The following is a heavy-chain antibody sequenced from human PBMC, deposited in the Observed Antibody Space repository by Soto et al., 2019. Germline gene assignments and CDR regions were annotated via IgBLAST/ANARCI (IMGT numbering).Heavy chain of an antibody. CDR1: GCTFITYA. J-gene: IGHJ4*02. V-gene: IGHV3-23*01. Sequence: PGGSLRLSCAASGCTFITYAMSWVRQAPGKGLEWVSAISAGSSTSYADSVKGRFTISRDNAKNTLYLQMNSLRAEDTAVYYCALSHTVTNDYWGQGTLLTVSS. CDR3: ALSHTVTNDY. CDR2: ISAGSST. D-gene: IGHD4-17*01.